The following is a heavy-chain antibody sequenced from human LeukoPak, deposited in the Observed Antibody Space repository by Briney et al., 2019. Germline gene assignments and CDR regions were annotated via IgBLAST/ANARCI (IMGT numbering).Heavy chain of an antibody. D-gene: IGHD3-10*01. Sequence: ASVKVSCKASGYTFTSYDINWVRQATGQGLEWMGWMNPNRGNTGYAQKFQGRVTMTRNTSISTAYMELSSLRSEDTAVYYCARGFGEKDWFDPWGQGTLVAVSS. J-gene: IGHJ5*02. V-gene: IGHV1-8*01. CDR3: ARGFGEKDWFDP. CDR2: MNPNRGNT. CDR1: GYTFTSYD.